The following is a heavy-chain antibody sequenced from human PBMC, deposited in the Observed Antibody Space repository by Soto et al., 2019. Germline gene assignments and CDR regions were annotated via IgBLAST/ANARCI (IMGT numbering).Heavy chain of an antibody. J-gene: IGHJ4*02. CDR3: ARRGSGSYYDY. V-gene: IGHV3-23*01. D-gene: IGHD1-26*01. CDR1: GFTFSSYA. Sequence: EVQLLESGGGLVQPGGSLRLSCAASGFTFSSYAMRWVRQAQVKGLEWVSVISGSGGSTYYADSVKGRFTISRDNSKNTLYLQMNSLSAEDTAVYYCARRGSGSYYDYWGQGTLVTVSS. CDR2: ISGSGGST.